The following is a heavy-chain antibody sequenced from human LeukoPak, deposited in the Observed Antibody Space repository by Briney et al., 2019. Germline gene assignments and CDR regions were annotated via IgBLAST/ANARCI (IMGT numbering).Heavy chain of an antibody. Sequence: GGSLRLSCAASGFSFSSYGMSWVRQAPGKGLEWVAVISGSGGATIYADSVKGRFTISRDNSKNTGYSLMTSLRAEDTALYYCAKVFGSSGLTSYPSESNYFDSWGHRTQVTVSS. CDR2: ISGSGGAT. CDR1: GFSFSSYG. V-gene: IGHV3-23*01. CDR3: AKVFGSSGLTSYPSESNYFDS. D-gene: IGHD6-19*01. J-gene: IGHJ4*01.